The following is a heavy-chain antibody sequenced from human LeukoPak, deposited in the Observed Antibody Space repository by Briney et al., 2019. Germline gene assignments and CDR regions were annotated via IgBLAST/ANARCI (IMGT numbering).Heavy chain of an antibody. V-gene: IGHV4-4*09. CDR1: GGSFSTYF. J-gene: IGHJ4*02. CDR3: ARRQVYFDY. CDR2: IFSSGST. Sequence: SETLSLTCNVSGGSFSTYFWSWIRQPPGKGLEWIGYIFSSGSTNYNPSLKSRVTISVDTSKNQFSLKLSSVTAADTAVYYCARRQVYFDYWGQGTLVTASS.